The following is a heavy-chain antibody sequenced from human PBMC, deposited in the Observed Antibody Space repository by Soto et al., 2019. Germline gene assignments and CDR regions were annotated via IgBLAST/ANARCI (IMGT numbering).Heavy chain of an antibody. Sequence: QVQLQESGPGLVKPSGTLSLTCAVSGGSISSSNWWSWVRQPPGKGLEWIGEIYHSGSTNYNPSLKSRVTISVDKSKNQFSRKLSSVTAADTAVYYCARDRATRQQLVPRDYWGQGTLVTVSS. J-gene: IGHJ4*02. CDR2: IYHSGST. D-gene: IGHD6-13*01. CDR1: GGSISSSNW. CDR3: ARDRATRQQLVPRDY. V-gene: IGHV4-4*02.